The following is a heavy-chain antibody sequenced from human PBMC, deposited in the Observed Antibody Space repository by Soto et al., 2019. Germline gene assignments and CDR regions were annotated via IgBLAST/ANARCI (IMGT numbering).Heavy chain of an antibody. Sequence: EVQLVESGGGLVQPGGSLRLSCAVSGFTLSNYWMHWVRQAPGKGLVWVSRINTDGSSTSYADFVKGRFSISRDNARNTLFLQMNSLTAEDTAVYYCARFRVDGDYVPWGHGTLVTVSA. V-gene: IGHV3-74*01. CDR1: GFTLSNYW. D-gene: IGHD4-17*01. J-gene: IGHJ5*02. CDR3: ARFRVDGDYVP. CDR2: INTDGSST.